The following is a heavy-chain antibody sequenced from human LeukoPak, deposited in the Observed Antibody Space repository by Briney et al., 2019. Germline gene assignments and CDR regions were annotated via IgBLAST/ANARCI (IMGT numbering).Heavy chain of an antibody. J-gene: IGHJ4*02. CDR1: GFTFSRYW. CDR2: TNSDGSNT. D-gene: IGHD2-15*01. Sequence: PGGSLRLSCAASGFTFSRYWMHWVRQAPGQGLASVSRTNSDGSNTNYADSVKGRFTISRDNAKNTLYLQMNSLRADDTAVYYCARDICSGIGCYPRAPFDYWGQGTLVTVSS. V-gene: IGHV3-74*01. CDR3: ARDICSGIGCYPRAPFDY.